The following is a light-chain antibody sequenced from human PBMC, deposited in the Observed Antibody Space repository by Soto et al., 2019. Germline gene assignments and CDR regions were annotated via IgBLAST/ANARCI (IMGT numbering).Light chain of an antibody. CDR1: SSDVGGYNS. J-gene: IGLJ3*02. Sequence: HSALTQPPSASGSPGQSVTISCTGTSSDVGGYNSVSWYQQHPGKAPKLMIYEVNKRPSGVPDRFSASKSDNTASLTVSGLQAEDEADYYCSSYAGSKNLVFGGGTQLTVL. CDR3: SSYAGSKNLV. CDR2: EVN. V-gene: IGLV2-8*01.